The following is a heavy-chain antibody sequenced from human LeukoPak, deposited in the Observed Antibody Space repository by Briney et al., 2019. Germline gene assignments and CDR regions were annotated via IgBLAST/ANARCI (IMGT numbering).Heavy chain of an antibody. CDR2: IKQVGRDK. J-gene: IGHJ5*02. V-gene: IGHV3-7*01. Sequence: GSLGLSCAASGFSFSTSLMSWVRQAPQKGLEWVANIKQVGRDKYYVDSLKCRFTISRDNVKNSLFAQMKSMRVEDTAVYYCARDDRPGVNSRDWFNPWGQGTLVTVSS. CDR1: GFSFSTSL. CDR3: ARDDRPGVNSRDWFNP. D-gene: IGHD2-2*01.